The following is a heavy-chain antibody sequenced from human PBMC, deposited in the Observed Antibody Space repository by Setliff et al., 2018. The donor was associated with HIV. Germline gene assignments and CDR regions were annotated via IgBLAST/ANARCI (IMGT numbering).Heavy chain of an antibody. D-gene: IGHD3-22*01. CDR2: LYHSGTN. CDR3: ARARITMTGGRLEPYAFDR. CDR1: GYSISSGYF. J-gene: IGHJ3*01. Sequence: SETLSLTCAVSGYSISSGYFWGWIRQPPGKGLEWIGSLYHSGTNFYNPSLKSRVTVSVDTSKNQLSLRLSSVTAADTAVYYCARARITMTGGRLEPYAFDRWGQGTKVTVSS. V-gene: IGHV4-38-2*01.